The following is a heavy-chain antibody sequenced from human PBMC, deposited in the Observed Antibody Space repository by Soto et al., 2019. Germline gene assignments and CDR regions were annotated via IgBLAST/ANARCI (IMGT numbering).Heavy chain of an antibody. Sequence: SETLSLTCAVYGGSFSGYYWSWIRQPPGKGLEWIGEINHSGSTNYNPSLKSRVTISVDTSKNQFSLKLSPVTAADTAVYYCARGRVAIFGVVTLYNWFDPWGQGTLVTVSS. V-gene: IGHV4-34*01. D-gene: IGHD3-3*01. CDR1: GGSFSGYY. CDR3: ARGRVAIFGVVTLYNWFDP. CDR2: INHSGST. J-gene: IGHJ5*02.